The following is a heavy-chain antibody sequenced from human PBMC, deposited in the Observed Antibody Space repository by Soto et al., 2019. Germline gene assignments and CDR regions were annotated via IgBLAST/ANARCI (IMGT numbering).Heavy chain of an antibody. CDR3: TTERIPVVISGQPAQNWFDP. V-gene: IGHV3-15*07. CDR2: IRGRTDGGTT. CDR1: GFPYNNTW. J-gene: IGHJ5*02. D-gene: IGHD3-22*01. Sequence: GGSLRLSCAASGFPYNNTWMNWVRQAPGKGLEWVGRIRGRTDGGTTEYAAPVKGRFTISRDDSKNMLYLQMNSLQTEDTAVYYCTTERIPVVISGQPAQNWFDPWGQGTLVTVSS.